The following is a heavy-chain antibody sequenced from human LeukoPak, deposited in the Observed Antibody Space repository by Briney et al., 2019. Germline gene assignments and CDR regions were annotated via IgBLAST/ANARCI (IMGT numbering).Heavy chain of an antibody. J-gene: IGHJ4*02. V-gene: IGHV3-30*03. CDR2: ISYDGSNE. D-gene: IGHD4-17*01. CDR1: GFTFSSYA. Sequence: GRSLRLSCAASGFTFSSYAMHWVRQAPGKGLEWVAVISYDGSNEYYADSVKGRFTISRDNSKNTLSLEMNSLRADDTATYYCARDAGGAWPFDYWGQGTRVIVSS. CDR3: ARDAGGAWPFDY.